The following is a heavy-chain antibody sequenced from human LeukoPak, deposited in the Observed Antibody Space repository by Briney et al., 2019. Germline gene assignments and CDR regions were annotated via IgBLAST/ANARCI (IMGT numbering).Heavy chain of an antibody. CDR1: GFTFSSYW. J-gene: IGHJ4*02. CDR2: INSDGSST. V-gene: IGHV3-74*01. D-gene: IGHD3-22*01. CDR3: ARVVDYYDSSPWYYFDY. Sequence: SGGSLRLSCAASGFTFSSYWMHWVRQAPGKGLVWVSRINSDGSSTSYADSVKGRFTISRDNAKNTLYLQMNSLRAEDTAVYYCARVVDYYDSSPWYYFDYWGQGTLVTVSS.